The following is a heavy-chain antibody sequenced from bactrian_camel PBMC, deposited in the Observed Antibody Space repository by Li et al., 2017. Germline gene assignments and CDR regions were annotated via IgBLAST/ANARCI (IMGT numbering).Heavy chain of an antibody. CDR1: GFTFSSYA. J-gene: IGHJ4*01. D-gene: IGHD2*01. Sequence: VQLVESGGGLVQPGRSLRLSCAASGFTFSSYAMSWVRQAPGKGLERVSSIYTGTVTTYYADSVKGRFTISRDNARNTLYLQLNNLKTEDMAMYYCANMVFGSPYYWCQGTQVTVS. CDR2: IYTGTVTT. V-gene: IGHV3S11*01. CDR3: ANMVFGSPYY.